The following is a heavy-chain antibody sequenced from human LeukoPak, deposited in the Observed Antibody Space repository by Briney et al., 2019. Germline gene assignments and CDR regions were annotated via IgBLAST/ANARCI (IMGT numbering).Heavy chain of an antibody. V-gene: IGHV4-39*07. CDR1: GGSISSSNYY. J-gene: IGHJ3*02. Sequence: SETLSLTCTVSGGSISSSNYYWGWIRQPPGKGLEWIGSIYYSGSTYYNPSLKSRVTVSVDTSKNQFSLKLSSVTAADTAVYYCARIWVGSGWYSRAFDIWGQGTMVTVSS. CDR3: ARIWVGSGWYSRAFDI. D-gene: IGHD6-19*01. CDR2: IYYSGST.